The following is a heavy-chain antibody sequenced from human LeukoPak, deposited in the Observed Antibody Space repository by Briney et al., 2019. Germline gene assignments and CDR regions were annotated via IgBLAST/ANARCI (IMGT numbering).Heavy chain of an antibody. CDR2: FSGSGGST. V-gene: IGHV3-23*01. D-gene: IGHD1-26*01. J-gene: IGHJ4*02. CDR1: GFTFSSYA. Sequence: GGSLRLSCAASGFTFSSYAMSWVRQAPGKGLEWVSAFSGSGGSTYYADSVKGRFTISRDNSKNTLYLQMNSLRAEDTAVYYCAKTLVGATRAGTFDYWGQGTLVTVSS. CDR3: AKTLVGATRAGTFDY.